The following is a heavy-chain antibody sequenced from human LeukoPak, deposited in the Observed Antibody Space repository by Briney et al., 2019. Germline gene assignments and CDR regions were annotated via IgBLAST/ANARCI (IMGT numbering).Heavy chain of an antibody. D-gene: IGHD6-19*01. CDR1: GGSISSSSYY. V-gene: IGHV4-39*01. J-gene: IGHJ4*02. Sequence: SETLSLTCTVSGGSISSSSYYWGWIRQPPGKGLEWIGSIYYSGSTYYNPSLKSRVTISVDTSKNQISLKLSSVTAADTAVYYCARVPSYSSGWYRSDYWGQGTLVTVSS. CDR2: IYYSGST. CDR3: ARVPSYSSGWYRSDY.